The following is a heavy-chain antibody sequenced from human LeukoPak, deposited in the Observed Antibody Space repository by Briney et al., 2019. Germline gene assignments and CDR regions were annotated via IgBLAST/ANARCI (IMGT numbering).Heavy chain of an antibody. Sequence: GASVKVSCKASGYTFTGYYMHWVRQAPGQGLEWMGWINPNSGGTNYAQKFQGRVTMTRDTSISTAYMELSRLRSDDTAVYYCARSLNLNKMATIRTTMGYWGQGTLVTVSS. J-gene: IGHJ4*02. CDR1: GYTFTGYY. CDR3: ARSLNLNKMATIRTTMGY. V-gene: IGHV1-2*02. D-gene: IGHD4-4*01. CDR2: INPNSGGT.